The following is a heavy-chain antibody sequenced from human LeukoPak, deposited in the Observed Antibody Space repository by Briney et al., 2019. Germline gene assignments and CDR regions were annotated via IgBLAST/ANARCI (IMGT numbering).Heavy chain of an antibody. D-gene: IGHD6-19*01. CDR2: IYSGGST. CDR3: ARRYGSGYYDY. Sequence: PGGSLRLSCAASGFTVSSNFMSWVRQAPGKGLEWVSVIYSGGSTYYADSVKGRFTISRDNSKNTLYLQMNSLRAEDTALYYCARRYGSGYYDYWGQGTLVTVSS. CDR1: GFTVSSNF. J-gene: IGHJ4*02. V-gene: IGHV3-53*01.